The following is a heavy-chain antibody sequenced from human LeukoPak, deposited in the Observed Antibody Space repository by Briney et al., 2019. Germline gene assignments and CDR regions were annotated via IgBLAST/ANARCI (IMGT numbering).Heavy chain of an antibody. J-gene: IGHJ4*02. CDR3: SRESGAFCPFGY. CDR1: GDSISSITFF. V-gene: IGHV4-39*07. CDR2: ISLAGQT. D-gene: IGHD1-26*01. Sequence: PSETLSLTCTVSGDSISSITFFWGWIRQPPGQGLEWIGEISLAGQTNYNPSLNGRVTMSLDKSSNQLSLNLTSVTAADTATYYCSRESGAFCPFGYWGQGTLVIVSS.